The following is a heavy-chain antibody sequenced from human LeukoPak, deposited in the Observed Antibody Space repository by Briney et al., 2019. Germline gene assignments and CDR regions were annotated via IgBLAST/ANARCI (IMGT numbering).Heavy chain of an antibody. CDR3: ARPVGTVAAQYDAFDI. CDR2: IYPGDSDT. Sequence: GESLKISCKGSGYSLTSYWIGWVRQMPGQGLEWMGIIYPGDSDTRYSPSFQGQVTISADKSISTAYLQWSSLKASDTAMYYCARPVGTVAAQYDAFDIWGQGTMVTVSS. D-gene: IGHD6-19*01. J-gene: IGHJ3*02. CDR1: GYSLTSYW. V-gene: IGHV5-51*01.